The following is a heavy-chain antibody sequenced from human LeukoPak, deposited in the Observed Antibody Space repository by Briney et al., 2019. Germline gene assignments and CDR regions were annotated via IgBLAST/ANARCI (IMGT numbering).Heavy chain of an antibody. Sequence: SETLSLTCAVYGGSFSGYYWSWIRQPPGKGLDWIGEINHSGSTNYNPSLKSRVTISVDTSKNQFSLKLSSVTAADTAVYYCARGRDKYSRGTSQPFDYWGQGTLVTVSS. CDR3: ARGRDKYSRGTSQPFDY. CDR2: INHSGST. J-gene: IGHJ4*02. D-gene: IGHD6-19*01. CDR1: GGSFSGYY. V-gene: IGHV4-34*01.